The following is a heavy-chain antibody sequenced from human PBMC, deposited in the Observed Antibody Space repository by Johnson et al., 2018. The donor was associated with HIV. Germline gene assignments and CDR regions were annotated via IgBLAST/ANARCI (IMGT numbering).Heavy chain of an antibody. J-gene: IGHJ3*02. Sequence: VQLVESGGGLVQPGRSLRLSCAASGFTFDDYAMHWVRQAPGKGLEWVSGISWNSGSIGYADSVKGRFTISRDNSKNTMYLQMNGLRAEDTAVYYCARQGGRVFYAFDIWGPGTMVTVSS. CDR1: GFTFDDYA. CDR3: ARQGGRVFYAFDI. CDR2: ISWNSGSI. V-gene: IGHV3-9*01. D-gene: IGHD3-16*01.